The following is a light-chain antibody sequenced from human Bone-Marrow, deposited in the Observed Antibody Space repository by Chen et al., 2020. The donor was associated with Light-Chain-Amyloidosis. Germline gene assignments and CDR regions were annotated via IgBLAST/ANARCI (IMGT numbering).Light chain of an antibody. Sequence: QSVLTQPPSVSAAPGQKVTISCSGSNSNIGSNYVSWYQQLPGAAPELLIYDNNKRPPGILGRFSGAQSGTSATLGLSGLPTGDEADYYCGTWDSSLSAVVFGGGTKLTVL. CDR2: DNN. V-gene: IGLV1-51*01. CDR3: GTWDSSLSAVV. CDR1: NSNIGSNY. J-gene: IGLJ3*02.